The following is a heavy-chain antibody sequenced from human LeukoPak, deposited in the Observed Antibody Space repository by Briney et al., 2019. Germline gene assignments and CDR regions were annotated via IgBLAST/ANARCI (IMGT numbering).Heavy chain of an antibody. J-gene: IGHJ4*02. CDR3: VRDPYEAY. Sequence: GGSLRLSCAASGFTVSSNYMSWVRQAPGKGLEWVAVIWYDGSHIFYGDSVKGRFTISRDNSKNTVYLQMNSLRAEDTAVYYCVRDPYEAYWGQGTLVTVSS. D-gene: IGHD5-12*01. CDR2: IWYDGSHI. CDR1: GFTVSSNY. V-gene: IGHV3-33*08.